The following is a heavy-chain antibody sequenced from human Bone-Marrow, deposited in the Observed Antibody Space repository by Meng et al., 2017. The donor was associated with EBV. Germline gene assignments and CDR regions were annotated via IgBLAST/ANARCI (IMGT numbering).Heavy chain of an antibody. J-gene: IGHJ4*02. CDR3: ARDRFDSGSYYIDY. V-gene: IGHV1-3*01. CDR1: GYTFTNDA. D-gene: IGHD3-10*01. CDR2: INVGNDIT. Sequence: VWCGQSGPEVRKPGASVEVPCKASGYTFTNDAMHWVHQAPGQRFEWMGWINVGNDITKYSQKFQGRVTITRDTSANTAYMDLSSLKSEDTAVYFCARDRFDSGSYYIDYWGQGTLVTVSS.